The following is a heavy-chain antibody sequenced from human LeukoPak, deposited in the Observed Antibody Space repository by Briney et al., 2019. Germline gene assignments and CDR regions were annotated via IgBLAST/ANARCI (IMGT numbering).Heavy chain of an antibody. CDR2: IIPIFGTA. D-gene: IGHD2-2*01. Sequence: ASVKVSCKASGGTFSIYAISWVRQAPGQGLEWMGGIIPIFGTANYAQKFQGRVTITADESTSTAYMELSSLRSEDTAVYYCATSFTRREYQLARAYYHGMDVWGQGTTVTVS. CDR3: ATSFTRREYQLARAYYHGMDV. CDR1: GGTFSIYA. J-gene: IGHJ6*02. V-gene: IGHV1-69*13.